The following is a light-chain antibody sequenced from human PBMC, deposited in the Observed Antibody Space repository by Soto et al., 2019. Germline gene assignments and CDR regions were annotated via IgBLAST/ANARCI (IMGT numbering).Light chain of an antibody. CDR1: QTVSSSY. CDR2: GAS. J-gene: IGKJ4*01. V-gene: IGKV3-20*01. CDR3: QQYGSSPT. Sequence: EIVLTQSPVTLSLSPGERATLSCRASQTVSSSYLAWYQQKPGQAPRLLIYGASSRATGIPDRFSGSGSGTDATLTINRLEPEDFAVYYCQQYGSSPTFGGGTKVDIK.